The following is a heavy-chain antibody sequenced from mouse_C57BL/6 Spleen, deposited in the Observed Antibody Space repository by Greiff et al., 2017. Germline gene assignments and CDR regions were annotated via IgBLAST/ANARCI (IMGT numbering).Heavy chain of an antibody. V-gene: IGHV1-55*01. CDR3: ERGGNWNAMDN. D-gene: IGHD2-1*01. CDR1: GYTFTSYW. Sequence: QVQLQQPGAELVKPGASVKMSCKASGYTFTSYWITWVKQRPGQGLEWIGDIYPGSGSTNYNEKFKSKATLTVETSSSTAYMQLSSLTSEDSAVXYCERGGNWNAMDNWGQGTSVTVSS. J-gene: IGHJ4*01. CDR2: IYPGSGST.